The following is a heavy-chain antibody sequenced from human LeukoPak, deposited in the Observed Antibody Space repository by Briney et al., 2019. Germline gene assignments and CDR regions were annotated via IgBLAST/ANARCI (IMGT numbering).Heavy chain of an antibody. Sequence: GGSLRLSCAASGFTLSSFSMNWVRQAPGKGLEWVSYIDSSSSTIYYADSVKGRFTISRDNAKNSLFLQMNSLRDEDTAVYYCARDRAGVTDYWGQGTLVTVSS. CDR2: IDSSSSTI. CDR1: GFTLSSFS. J-gene: IGHJ4*02. CDR3: ARDRAGVTDY. D-gene: IGHD3-10*01. V-gene: IGHV3-48*02.